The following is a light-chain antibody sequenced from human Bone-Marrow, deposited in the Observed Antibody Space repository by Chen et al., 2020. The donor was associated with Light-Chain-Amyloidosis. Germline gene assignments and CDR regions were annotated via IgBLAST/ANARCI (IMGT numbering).Light chain of an antibody. J-gene: IGKJ4*01. CDR2: RAA. V-gene: IGKV1-5*03. CDR3: QQYYRSPLT. Sequence: DIQMTQSPSTLSASVGDRVTITCRASQNIDDWLAWYQQIPGKAPKVLIYRAASLESVVPSRFSGSGFGTDFTLTIDSLQRDDFAAYHCQQYYRSPLTFGGGTKVEVK. CDR1: QNIDDW.